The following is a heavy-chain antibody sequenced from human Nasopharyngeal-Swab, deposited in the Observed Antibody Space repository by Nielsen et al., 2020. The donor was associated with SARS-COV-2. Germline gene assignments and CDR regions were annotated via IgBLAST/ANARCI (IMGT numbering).Heavy chain of an antibody. CDR3: ARRGYSGYDRGDGMDV. J-gene: IGHJ6*02. CDR2: IYYSGST. D-gene: IGHD5-12*01. CDR1: GGSISSSSYY. V-gene: IGHV4-39*01. Sequence: SETLSLTCTVSGGSISSSSYYWGWIRQPPGKGLEWIGSIYYSGSTYYNPSLKSRVTISVDTSKNQFSLKLNSVTAADTAVYYCARRGYSGYDRGDGMDVWGQGTTVTVSS.